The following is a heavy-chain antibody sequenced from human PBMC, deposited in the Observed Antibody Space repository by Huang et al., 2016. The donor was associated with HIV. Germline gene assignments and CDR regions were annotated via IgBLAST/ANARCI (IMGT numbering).Heavy chain of an antibody. V-gene: IGHV1-46*01. CDR2: INPSADTT. Sequence: QVQLVQSGAEVRKPGASVKVSCKASGYPLSTHYIHWVKQAPGQGLEWMGIINPSADTTNYAQRFQGRVTMTTDTATSTVYMELSSLRSEDTALYYCVRHEDILTGWAYWDQGTPLTVSS. CDR1: GYPLSTHY. D-gene: IGHD3-9*01. J-gene: IGHJ4*02. CDR3: VRHEDILTGWAY.